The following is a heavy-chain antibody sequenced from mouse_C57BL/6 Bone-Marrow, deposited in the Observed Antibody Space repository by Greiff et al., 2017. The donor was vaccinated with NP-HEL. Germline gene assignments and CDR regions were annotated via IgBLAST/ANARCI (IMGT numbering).Heavy chain of an antibody. V-gene: IGHV5-4*01. CDR3: ERDLLWLRRKSWFAY. J-gene: IGHJ3*01. CDR1: GFTFSSYA. CDR2: ISDGGSYT. D-gene: IGHD2-9*01. Sequence: DVKLVESGGGLVKPGGSLKLSCAASGFTFSSYAMSWVRQTPEKRLEWVATISDGGSYTYYPDNVKGRFTISRDNAKNNLYLQMSHLKSEDTAMYYCERDLLWLRRKSWFAYWGQGTLVTVSA.